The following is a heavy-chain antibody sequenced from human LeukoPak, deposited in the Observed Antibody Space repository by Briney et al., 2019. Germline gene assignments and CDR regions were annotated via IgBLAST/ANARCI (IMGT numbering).Heavy chain of an antibody. CDR2: IYHSGST. CDR1: GYSISSGYY. CDR3: ARRYDYVWGSYRLNYFDY. V-gene: IGHV4-38-2*02. D-gene: IGHD3-16*02. Sequence: SETLSLTCTVSGYSISSGYYWGWIRQPPGKGLEWIGSIYHSGSTYYNPSLKSRVTISVDTSKNQFSLKLSSVTAADTAVYYCARRYDYVWGSYRLNYFDYWGQGTLVTVSS. J-gene: IGHJ4*02.